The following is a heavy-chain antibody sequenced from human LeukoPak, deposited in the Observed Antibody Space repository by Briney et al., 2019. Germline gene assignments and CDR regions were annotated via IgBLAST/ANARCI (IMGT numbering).Heavy chain of an antibody. Sequence: PSETLSLTCTVSGGSISSHYWSWIRQPAGKGLEWIGRIYTSGSTNYNPSLKSRVTMSVDTSKNQFSLKLSSVTAADTAVYYCASVIAAAGYYFDYWAQGPLVTVSS. V-gene: IGHV4-4*07. D-gene: IGHD6-13*01. CDR2: IYTSGST. CDR1: GGSISSHY. CDR3: ASVIAAAGYYFDY. J-gene: IGHJ4*02.